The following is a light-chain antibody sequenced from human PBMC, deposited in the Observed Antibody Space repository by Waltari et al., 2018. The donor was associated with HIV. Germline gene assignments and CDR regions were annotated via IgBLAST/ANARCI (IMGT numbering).Light chain of an antibody. J-gene: IGLJ1*01. CDR1: SSNLGANY. CDR2: ENK. V-gene: IGLV1-51*02. CDR3: GTWDTSLTSGYV. Sequence: QSVLTQPPSVSAAPGQKVPISCSGSSSNLGANYASWSQQLPGTAPKRLIDENKPRPSGIPDRFSGSKSATSATLDITGLQTGDEADYYCGTWDTSLTSGYVFGTGTKVTVL.